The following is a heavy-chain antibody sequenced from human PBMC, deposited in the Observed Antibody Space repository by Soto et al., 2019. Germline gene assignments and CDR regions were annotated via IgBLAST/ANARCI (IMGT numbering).Heavy chain of an antibody. D-gene: IGHD3-3*01. CDR1: GFTVSSNY. Sequence: EVQLVESGGGLIQPGGSLRLSCAASGFTVSSNYMSWVRQAPGKGLEWVSVIYSGGGGTNYAGSVKGRFTISRDNSKNTLYIQMNSLRAEDTAVYYCAKGLEVTVFGVVTIYDYWGQGTLVTVSS. CDR2: IYSGGGGT. V-gene: IGHV3-53*01. J-gene: IGHJ4*02. CDR3: AKGLEVTVFGVVTIYDY.